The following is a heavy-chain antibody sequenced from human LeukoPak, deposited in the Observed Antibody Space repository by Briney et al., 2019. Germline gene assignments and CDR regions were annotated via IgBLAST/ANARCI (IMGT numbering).Heavy chain of an antibody. CDR1: GFTFSSYA. V-gene: IGHV3-64*02. CDR3: ARGADFWSGYDAFDI. D-gene: IGHD3-3*01. CDR2: ISSNGGST. J-gene: IGHJ3*02. Sequence: GGSLRLSCAASGFTFSSYAMRWVRQAPGKGLEYVSAISSNGGSTYYADSVKGRFTLSRDNSTNTLYLQIATLRAEDMAVYYCARGADFWSGYDAFDIWGQGTMVTVSS.